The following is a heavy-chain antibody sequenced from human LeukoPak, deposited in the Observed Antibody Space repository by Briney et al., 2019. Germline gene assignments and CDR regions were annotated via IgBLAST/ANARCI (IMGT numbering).Heavy chain of an antibody. CDR2: ISGSGGST. V-gene: IGHV3-23*01. Sequence: HPGGSLRLSCAASGFTFSSYAMSWVRQAPGKGLEWVSAISGSGGSTYYADSVKGRFTISRDNSKNTLYLQMNSLRAEDTAVYYCAKDPAYYDSSGYLYYFDYWGQGTLVTVSS. J-gene: IGHJ4*02. CDR1: GFTFSSYA. CDR3: AKDPAYYDSSGYLYYFDY. D-gene: IGHD3-22*01.